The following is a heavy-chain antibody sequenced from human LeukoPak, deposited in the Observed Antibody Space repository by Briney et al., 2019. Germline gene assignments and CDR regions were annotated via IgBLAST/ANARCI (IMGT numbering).Heavy chain of an antibody. CDR3: ARDRHDILTGYYRRWDY. J-gene: IGHJ4*02. CDR2: ISAYNGNT. D-gene: IGHD3-9*01. Sequence: EASVKVSCKASGYTFTSYGISRVRRAPGQGLEWMGWISAYNGNTNYAQKLQGRVTMTTDTSTSTAYMELRSLRSDDTAVYYCARDRHDILTGYYRRWDYWGQGTLVTVSS. V-gene: IGHV1-18*01. CDR1: GYTFTSYG.